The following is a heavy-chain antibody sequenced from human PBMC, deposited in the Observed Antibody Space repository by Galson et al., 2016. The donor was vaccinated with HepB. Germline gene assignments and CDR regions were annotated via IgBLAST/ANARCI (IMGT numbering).Heavy chain of an antibody. CDR1: GFTFSNYY. D-gene: IGHD1-1*01. CDR2: ISNSGSYT. V-gene: IGHV3-11*06. CDR3: ARDAVGSQNDFDY. J-gene: IGHJ4*02. Sequence: SLRLSCAASGFTFSNYYMTWIRQAPGKGLEWISYISNSGSYTNYADSVKGRFTISRVNAKNSLYLQMNSLRAEDTAVYYCARDAVGSQNDFDYWGQGTLVTVSS.